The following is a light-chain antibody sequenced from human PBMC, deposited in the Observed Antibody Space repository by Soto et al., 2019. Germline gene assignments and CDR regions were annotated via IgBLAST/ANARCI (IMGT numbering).Light chain of an antibody. CDR2: DES. CDR3: QQRSNWPPG. J-gene: IGKJ5*01. CDR1: RSVSRY. V-gene: IGKV3-11*01. Sequence: EIVLTTSPATLSLSLGESATLSCRATRSVSRYLAWYTTTTGQAPRILIYDESNRATGIQDRVSVMLARTDCNITISSLQPEDLSVYYGQQRSNWPPGFVQGTRLEIK.